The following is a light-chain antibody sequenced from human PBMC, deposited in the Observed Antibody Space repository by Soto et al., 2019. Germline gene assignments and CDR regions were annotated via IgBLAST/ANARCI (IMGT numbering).Light chain of an antibody. J-gene: IGKJ3*01. V-gene: IGKV1-5*03. Sequence: DIQMTQSPSTLSESVGDRVTITCRASQSISSWLAWYQQKPGKAPKILIYKASRLDSGVPSRFNGSGSGTEFTLTISSLQPDDFATYYCQQYNNYSAFGPGTKVDIK. CDR1: QSISSW. CDR3: QQYNNYSA. CDR2: KAS.